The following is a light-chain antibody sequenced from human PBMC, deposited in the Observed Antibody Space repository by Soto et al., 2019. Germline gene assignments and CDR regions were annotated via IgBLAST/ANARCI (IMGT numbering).Light chain of an antibody. J-gene: IGKJ4*01. CDR1: QSISIS. Sequence: DIQMTQSPSSLSASVGDRVTITCRASQSISISLNWYQLKPGKAPNLLMYGASYLKSGVPTRFSGSGSGTDFTRNISSLQPEEFETYYCQQLNGYLELTFGGGTKVDIK. CDR3: QQLNGYLELT. V-gene: IGKV1-39*01. CDR2: GAS.